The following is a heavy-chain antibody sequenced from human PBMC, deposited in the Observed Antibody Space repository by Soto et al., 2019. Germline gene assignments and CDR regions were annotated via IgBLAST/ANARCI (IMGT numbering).Heavy chain of an antibody. CDR3: ASPDYGDYGGY. CDR2: IIPILGIA. J-gene: IGHJ4*02. CDR1: GGTFSSYT. D-gene: IGHD4-17*01. V-gene: IGHV1-69*02. Sequence: QVQLVQSGAEVKKPGSSVKVSCKASGGTFSSYTISWVRQAPGQGLEWMGRIIPILGIANDAQKFQGRVTITADKATSRAYRELSSLRSEDRAVYFCASPDYGDYGGYWGQGTLVTVSS.